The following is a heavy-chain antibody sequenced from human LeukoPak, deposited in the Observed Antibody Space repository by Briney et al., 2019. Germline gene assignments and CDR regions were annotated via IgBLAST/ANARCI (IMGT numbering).Heavy chain of an antibody. CDR3: ASGWYYFDY. CDR2: IYSGGST. J-gene: IGHJ4*02. CDR1: GFTFSSYA. D-gene: IGHD6-19*01. V-gene: IGHV3-66*01. Sequence: GGSLRLSCAASGFTFSSYAMSWVRQAPGKGLEWVSVIYSGGSTYYADSVKGRFTISRDNSKNTLYLQMNSLRAEDTAVYYCASGWYYFDYWGQGTLVTVSS.